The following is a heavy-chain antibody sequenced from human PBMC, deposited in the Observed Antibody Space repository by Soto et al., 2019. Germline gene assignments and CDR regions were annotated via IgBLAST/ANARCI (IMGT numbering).Heavy chain of an antibody. CDR1: GFTFSSYS. J-gene: IGHJ5*02. CDR2: ISSSSSYI. D-gene: IGHD6-13*01. Sequence: GGSLRLSCAASGFTFSSYSMNWVRQAPGKGLEWVSSISSSSSYIYYADSVKGRFTISRDNAKNSLYLQMNSLRAEDTAVYYCARDIGKQKLAWPWGQGTLVTVSS. CDR3: ARDIGKQKLAWP. V-gene: IGHV3-21*01.